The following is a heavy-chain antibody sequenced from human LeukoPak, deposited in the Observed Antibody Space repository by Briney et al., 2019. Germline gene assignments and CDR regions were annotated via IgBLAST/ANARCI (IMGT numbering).Heavy chain of an antibody. V-gene: IGHV1-69*05. J-gene: IGHJ6*03. CDR1: GGTFISYA. CDR2: IIPIFGTA. Sequence: GASVKVSCKASGGTFISYAISWVRQAPGQGLEWMGGIIPIFGTANYAQKFQGRVTITTDESTSTAYMELSSLRSEDTAVYYCARDGGYSYGTYYYYYYMDVWGKGTTVTVSS. CDR3: ARDGGYSYGTYYYYYYMDV. D-gene: IGHD5-18*01.